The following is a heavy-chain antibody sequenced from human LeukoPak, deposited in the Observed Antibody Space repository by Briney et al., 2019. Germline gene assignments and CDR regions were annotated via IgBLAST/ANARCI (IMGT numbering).Heavy chain of an antibody. CDR3: ARVPYYYDSSGSGTDY. CDR2: ISSSSSCI. Sequence: KTGGSLRLSCAASGFTFSSYSMNWVRQAPGKGLEWVSSISSSSSCIYYADSVKGRFTISRDNAKNSLYLQMNSLRAEDTAVYYCARVPYYYDSSGSGTDYWGQGTLLTVSS. D-gene: IGHD3-22*01. CDR1: GFTFSSYS. V-gene: IGHV3-21*01. J-gene: IGHJ4*02.